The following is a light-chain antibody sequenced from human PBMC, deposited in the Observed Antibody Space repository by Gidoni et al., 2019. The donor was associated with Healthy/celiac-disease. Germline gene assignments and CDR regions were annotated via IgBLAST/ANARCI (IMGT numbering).Light chain of an antibody. Sequence: VTITCRASQSISSWLAWYQQKPGKAPKLLIYKASSLESGVPSRFSGSGSGTEFTLTISSLQPDDFATYYCQQYNSYPWTFGQGTKVEIK. V-gene: IGKV1-5*03. J-gene: IGKJ1*01. CDR1: QSISSW. CDR2: KAS. CDR3: QQYNSYPWT.